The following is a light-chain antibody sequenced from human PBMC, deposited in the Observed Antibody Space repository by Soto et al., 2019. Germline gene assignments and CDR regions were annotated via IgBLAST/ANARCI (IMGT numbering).Light chain of an antibody. J-gene: IGKJ2*01. Sequence: DLQMTQSPSSLSASVGDRVTITCQSSQDIKYLNWYQQKSGKAPELLIYDVSNLERGVPSRFTGSGSGKNFTLTISILEPENIAKYYCQKYDNLYTSGQGTKVET. V-gene: IGKV1-33*01. CDR2: DVS. CDR3: QKYDNLYT. CDR1: QDIKY.